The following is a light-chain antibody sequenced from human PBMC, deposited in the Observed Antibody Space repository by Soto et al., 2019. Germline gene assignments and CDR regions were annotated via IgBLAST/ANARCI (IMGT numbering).Light chain of an antibody. CDR1: QSVSSN. V-gene: IGKV3-15*01. Sequence: EIVMTQSPATLSVSPGERATLSCRASQSVSSNLAWYQQKPGQAPRLLIYGASTRATVIPARFSGSGSGTEFTLTISSLQSEDYAVYYCQQDNDWPRTFGQGNKVEIK. CDR2: GAS. CDR3: QQDNDWPRT. J-gene: IGKJ1*01.